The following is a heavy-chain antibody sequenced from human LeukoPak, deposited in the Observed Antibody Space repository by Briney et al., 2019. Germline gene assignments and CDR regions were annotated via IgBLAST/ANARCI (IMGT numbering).Heavy chain of an antibody. CDR1: GYTFTSYD. CDR2: MNPNSGNT. Sequence: GASVKVSCKASGYTFTSYDINWVRQATGQGLEWMGWMNPNSGNTGYAQKFQGRVTMTRNTSISTAYMELSSLRSEDTAVYYCARVDKYYYDSSGYHGDWGQGTLVTVSS. J-gene: IGHJ4*02. V-gene: IGHV1-8*02. CDR3: ARVDKYYYDSSGYHGD. D-gene: IGHD3-22*01.